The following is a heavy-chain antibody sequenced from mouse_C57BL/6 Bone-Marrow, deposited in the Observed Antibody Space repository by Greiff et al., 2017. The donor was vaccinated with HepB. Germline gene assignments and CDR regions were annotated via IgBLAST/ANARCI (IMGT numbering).Heavy chain of an antibody. Sequence: EVQVVESGGGLVQPGGSMKLSCVASGFTFSNYWMNWVRQSPEKGLEWVAQIRLKSDNYATHYAESVKGRFTISRDDSKSSVYLQMNNLRAEDTGIYYCTEGLLLRGHYFDYWGQGTTLTVSS. CDR2: IRLKSDNYAT. CDR3: TEGLLLRGHYFDY. CDR1: GFTFSNYW. V-gene: IGHV6-3*01. J-gene: IGHJ2*01. D-gene: IGHD1-1*01.